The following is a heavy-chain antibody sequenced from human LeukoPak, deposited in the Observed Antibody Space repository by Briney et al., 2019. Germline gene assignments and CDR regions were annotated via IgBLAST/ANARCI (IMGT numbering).Heavy chain of an antibody. CDR1: GFTFSSYS. Sequence: GGSLRLSCAASGFTFSSYSMNWVRQAPGKGLEWVSYISSSSSTIYYADSVKGRFTISRDNAKNTLYLQMNSLRAEDTAVYYCAKVGPHYGDYDYFDYWGQGTLVTVSS. CDR2: ISSSSSTI. D-gene: IGHD4-17*01. J-gene: IGHJ4*02. V-gene: IGHV3-48*01. CDR3: AKVGPHYGDYDYFDY.